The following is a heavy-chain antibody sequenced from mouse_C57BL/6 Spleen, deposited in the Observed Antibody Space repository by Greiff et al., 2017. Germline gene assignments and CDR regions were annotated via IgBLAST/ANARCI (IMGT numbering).Heavy chain of an antibody. Sequence: QVQLQQSGPELVKPGASVKISCKASGYSFTSYYIHWVKQRPGQGLEWIGWIYPGSGNTKYNEKFKGKATLTADTSSSTAYMQLSSLTSEDSAVYYCARSELEYYYAMDYWGQGTSVTVSS. CDR1: GYSFTSYY. V-gene: IGHV1-66*01. J-gene: IGHJ4*01. CDR3: ARSELEYYYAMDY. D-gene: IGHD4-1*01. CDR2: IYPGSGNT.